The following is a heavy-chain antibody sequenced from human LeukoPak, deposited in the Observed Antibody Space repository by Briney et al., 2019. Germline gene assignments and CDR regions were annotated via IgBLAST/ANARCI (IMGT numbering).Heavy chain of an antibody. J-gene: IGHJ4*02. D-gene: IGHD4-17*01. Sequence: SSETLSLTCAVYGGSFSGYYWSWIRQHPGKGLEWIGYIYYSGSTYYNPSLKSRVTISVDTSKNQFSLKLSSVTAADTAVYYCAVSYGDYGHHTLDYWGQGTLVTVSS. V-gene: IGHV4-31*11. CDR3: AVSYGDYGHHTLDY. CDR1: GGSFSGYY. CDR2: IYYSGST.